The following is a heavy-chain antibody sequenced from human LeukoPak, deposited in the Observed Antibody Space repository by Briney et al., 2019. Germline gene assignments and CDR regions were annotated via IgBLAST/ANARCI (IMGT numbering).Heavy chain of an antibody. Sequence: GGSLRLSCAASGFTFSSYAMSWVRQAPGKGLEWVSAISGSGGSTYYADSVKGRFTISRDNSKNALYLQMNSLRAEDTAVYYCARIGYSSSSFDYWGQGTLVTVSS. V-gene: IGHV3-23*01. CDR2: ISGSGGST. J-gene: IGHJ4*02. CDR3: ARIGYSSSSFDY. CDR1: GFTFSSYA. D-gene: IGHD5-18*01.